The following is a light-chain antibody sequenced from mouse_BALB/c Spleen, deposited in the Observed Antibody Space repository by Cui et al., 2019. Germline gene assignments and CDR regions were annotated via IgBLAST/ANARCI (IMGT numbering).Light chain of an antibody. CDR1: SSVSD. J-gene: IGKJ1*01. CDR2: STS. Sequence: QIVLTQSPAIMSASLGEEITLTCSSSSSVSDMHWYQQKSGTSPKLLIYSTSILASGVPSRFSGSGSGTFYSLTISSVEAEDAADYYCHQWSSYPLTFGGGTKLEIK. V-gene: IGKV4-80*01. CDR3: HQWSSYPLT.